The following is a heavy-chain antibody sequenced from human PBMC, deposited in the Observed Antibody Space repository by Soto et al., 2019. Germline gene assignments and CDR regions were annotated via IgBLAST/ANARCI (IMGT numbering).Heavy chain of an antibody. D-gene: IGHD2-8*02. CDR1: DHTFTYYG. CDR3: AATGGHYFGLHS. CDR2: ISGYNGNT. Sequence: QAQLLQSGGEVKKPGASVKVSCNSSDHTFTYYGINWVRRAPGQGLEWMGWISGYNGNTKYAQKFKDRVTMSADTTTRTAYMELRSLPSDDTAVYFCAATGGHYFGLHSWGQGTTVTVSS. J-gene: IGHJ6*01. V-gene: IGHV1-18*01.